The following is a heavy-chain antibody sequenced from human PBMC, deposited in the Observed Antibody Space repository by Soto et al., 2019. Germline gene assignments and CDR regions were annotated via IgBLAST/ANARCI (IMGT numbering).Heavy chain of an antibody. Sequence: SVKVSCKASGGTFSSYAISWVRQAPGQGLEWMGGIIPIFGTANYAQKFQRRVTITADESTSTAYIELSSLRSEDTAVYYCARGPKPFPYYYGSGRHFHSWGQGTLVTVSS. CDR2: IIPIFGTA. V-gene: IGHV1-69*13. J-gene: IGHJ4*02. CDR1: GGTFSSYA. CDR3: ARGPKPFPYYYGSGRHFHS. D-gene: IGHD3-10*01.